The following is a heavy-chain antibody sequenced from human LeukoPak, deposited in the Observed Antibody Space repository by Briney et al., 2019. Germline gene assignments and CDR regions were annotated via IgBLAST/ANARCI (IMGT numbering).Heavy chain of an antibody. CDR2: INPNSGGT. V-gene: IGHV1-2*02. J-gene: IGHJ3*02. D-gene: IGHD3-9*01. Sequence: ASVKVSFKASGYTFTVYYMHWVRQAPGQGLEWMGWINPNSGGTNYSQKFQGRVTMTRDTSISTAYMELSRLRSDDTAVYYCARTYYDILTGQPDAFDIWGQGTMVTVSS. CDR3: ARTYYDILTGQPDAFDI. CDR1: GYTFTVYY.